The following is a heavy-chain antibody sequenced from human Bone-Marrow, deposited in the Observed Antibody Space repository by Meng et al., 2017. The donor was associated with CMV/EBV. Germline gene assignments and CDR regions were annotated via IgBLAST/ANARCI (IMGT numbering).Heavy chain of an antibody. V-gene: IGHV1-46*01. J-gene: IGHJ6*02. Sequence: ASVKVSCKASGYTFTSYYMHWVRQAPGQGLEWMGIINPSGGSTSYAQKFQGRVTMTRDTSTSTVYMELSSLRSEDTAVYYCARGGGYCSSTSGYRSAAYYYYGMDVWGQGTTVTVSS. CDR3: ARGGGYCSSTSGYRSAAYYYYGMDV. CDR2: INPSGGST. D-gene: IGHD2-2*02. CDR1: GYTFTSYY.